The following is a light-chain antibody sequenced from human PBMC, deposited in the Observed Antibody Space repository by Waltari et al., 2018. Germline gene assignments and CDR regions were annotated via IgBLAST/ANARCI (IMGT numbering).Light chain of an antibody. V-gene: IGLV3-1*01. Sequence: SYELTQPPYVSVSPGQTASIPCSGDGLGNKYVSWFQQRPGQSPVLVIYEDAKRPSGVPARISGSNSENMATLTISGTQATDEADYYCQAWDPTSHVTFGGGTKLTVL. J-gene: IGLJ2*01. CDR2: EDA. CDR3: QAWDPTSHVT. CDR1: GLGNKY.